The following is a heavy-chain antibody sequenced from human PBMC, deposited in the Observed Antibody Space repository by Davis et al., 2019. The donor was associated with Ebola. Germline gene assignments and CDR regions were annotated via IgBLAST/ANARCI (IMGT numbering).Heavy chain of an antibody. CDR3: ARDDASPVGINY. J-gene: IGHJ4*02. V-gene: IGHV1-46*01. Sequence: ASAKVSCKASGYTFTRHYIYWMRQAPGQGLEWMGWINPSGGSTTYAQKFQGRVTMTRDTSTSTVYMDLSSLRSEDTAVYYCARDDASPVGINYWGQGTLVTVSS. CDR2: INPSGGST. D-gene: IGHD1-14*01. CDR1: GYTFTRHY.